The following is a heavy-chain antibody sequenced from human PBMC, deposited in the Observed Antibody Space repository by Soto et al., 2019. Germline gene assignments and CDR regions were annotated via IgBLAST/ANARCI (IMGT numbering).Heavy chain of an antibody. V-gene: IGHV4-39*01. CDR3: ARQYAPYCSGGSCATLRFDY. J-gene: IGHJ4*02. Sequence: SETLSLTCTVSGGSISSSSYCWGWIRQPPGKGLEWIGSIYYSGSTYYNPSLKSRVTISVDTSKSQFSLKLSSVTAADTAVYYCARQYAPYCSGGSCATLRFDYWGQGTLVTSPQ. CDR1: GGSISSSSYC. CDR2: IYYSGST. D-gene: IGHD2-15*01.